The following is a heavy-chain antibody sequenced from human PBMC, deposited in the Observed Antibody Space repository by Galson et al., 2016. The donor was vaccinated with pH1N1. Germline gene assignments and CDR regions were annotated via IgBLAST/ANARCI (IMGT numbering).Heavy chain of an antibody. CDR1: GFTFTSYA. Sequence: SLRLSCAASGFTFTSYAMHWVRQAPGKGLEWVAVILYDGTNEYYADSVKGRFTISRDTTQSTVYLQMNSLRTEDTAVYYCARDSEYSGHEGFHWAQGNLGIVPS. D-gene: IGHD5-12*01. V-gene: IGHV3-30*04. J-gene: IGHJ4*02. CDR2: ILYDGTNE. CDR3: ARDSEYSGHEGFH.